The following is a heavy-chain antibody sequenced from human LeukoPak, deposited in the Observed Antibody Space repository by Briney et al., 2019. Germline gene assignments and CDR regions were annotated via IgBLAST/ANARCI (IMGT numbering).Heavy chain of an antibody. V-gene: IGHV3-7*01. D-gene: IGHD2-8*01. CDR1: GFTFSSYW. CDR2: IKQDGSEK. Sequence: GGSLRLSCAASGFTFSSYWMSWVRQAPGKGLEWVANIKQDGSEKYYVDSVKGRFTISRDNAKNSLYLQMNSLRAEDTAVYYCARDLVVLMVYSVLEFDPWGQGTLVTVSS. J-gene: IGHJ5*02. CDR3: ARDLVVLMVYSVLEFDP.